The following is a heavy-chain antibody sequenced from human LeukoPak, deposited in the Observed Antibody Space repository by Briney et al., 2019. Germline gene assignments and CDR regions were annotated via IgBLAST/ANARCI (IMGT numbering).Heavy chain of an antibody. CDR1: GGSISSYY. D-gene: IGHD3-10*02. J-gene: IGHJ5*02. Sequence: SETLSLTCTVSGGSISSYYWSWIRQPAGKGLEWIGRIHTSGSTNYNPSLKSRVAMSVDTSKNQFSLKLSSVTAADTAVYYCARENDVPLPHYPENWFDPWGQGTLVTVSS. CDR3: ARENDVPLPHYPENWFDP. V-gene: IGHV4-4*07. CDR2: IHTSGST.